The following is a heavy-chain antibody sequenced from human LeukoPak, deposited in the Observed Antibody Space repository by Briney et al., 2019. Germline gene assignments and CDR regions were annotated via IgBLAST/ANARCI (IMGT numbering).Heavy chain of an antibody. J-gene: IGHJ3*02. V-gene: IGHV1-2*04. Sequence: GASVKVSCKASGYTFTGYYMHWVRQAPGQGLEWMGWINPNSGGTNYAQKFQGSVTMTTDTSITTAYMEVNRLTSDDMAVYYCTRGPSCGGDCLDAFDIWGQGTMIAVSS. CDR2: INPNSGGT. CDR1: GYTFTGYY. D-gene: IGHD2-21*02. CDR3: TRGPSCGGDCLDAFDI.